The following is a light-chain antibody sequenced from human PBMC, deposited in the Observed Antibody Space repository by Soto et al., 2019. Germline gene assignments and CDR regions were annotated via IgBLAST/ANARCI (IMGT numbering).Light chain of an antibody. Sequence: EIVLTQSPATLSLSLGERATLSCRASQNITTYLVWYQQQPGQAPRLLIYDSFKRATGIPDRFSGSGSGTDFTLTISSLAPEDFALYYCQQRSSWPRAFGGGTKVEFK. CDR2: DSF. J-gene: IGKJ4*01. V-gene: IGKV3-11*01. CDR1: QNITTY. CDR3: QQRSSWPRA.